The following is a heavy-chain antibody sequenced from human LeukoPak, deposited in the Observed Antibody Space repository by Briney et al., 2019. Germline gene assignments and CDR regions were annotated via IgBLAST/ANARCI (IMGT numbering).Heavy chain of an antibody. V-gene: IGHV3-7*01. CDR1: GFTVSSNY. CDR2: IKQDGSEK. J-gene: IGHJ4*02. Sequence: GGSLRLSCAASGFTVSSNYMSWVRQAPGKGLEWVANIKQDGSEKYYVDSVKGRFTISRDNAKNSLYLQMNSLRAEDTAVYYCAGSYGDWGQGTLVTVSS. D-gene: IGHD4-17*01. CDR3: AGSYGD.